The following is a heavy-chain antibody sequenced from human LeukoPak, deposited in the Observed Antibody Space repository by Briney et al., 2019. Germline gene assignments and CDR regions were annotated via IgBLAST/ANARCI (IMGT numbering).Heavy chain of an antibody. D-gene: IGHD3-10*01. CDR3: ARLKDYYSSERFDY. Sequence: GESVKISCKGSGYTFTSYWIGWVRHMPGKGLEWMGIIYPVDADTRYSPSFQGQVTISADKSISTAYLQWSSLKASDTAMYYCARLKDYYSSERFDYWGQGTLVTVSS. V-gene: IGHV5-51*01. CDR1: GYTFTSYW. J-gene: IGHJ4*02. CDR2: IYPVDADT.